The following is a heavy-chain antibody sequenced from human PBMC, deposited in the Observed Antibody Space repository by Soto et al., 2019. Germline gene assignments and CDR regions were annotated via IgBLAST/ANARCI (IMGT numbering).Heavy chain of an antibody. V-gene: IGHV3-30-3*01. Sequence: PGGSLRLSCAASGFTFSSYAMHWVRQAPGKGLEWVAVISYDGSNKYYADSVKGRFTISRDNSKNTLYLQMNSLRAEDTAVYYCAREFDSSGYYEFDYWGQGTLVTVSS. J-gene: IGHJ4*02. D-gene: IGHD3-22*01. CDR2: ISYDGSNK. CDR3: AREFDSSGYYEFDY. CDR1: GFTFSSYA.